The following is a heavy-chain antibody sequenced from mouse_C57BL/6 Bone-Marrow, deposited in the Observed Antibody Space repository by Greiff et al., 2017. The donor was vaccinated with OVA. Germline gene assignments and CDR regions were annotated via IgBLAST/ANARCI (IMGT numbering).Heavy chain of an antibody. V-gene: IGHV1-26*01. CDR1: GYTFTDYY. CDR3: VSYSAFAY. Sequence: VQLQQSGPELVKPGASVKISCKASGYTFTDYYMNWVKQSHGKSLEWIGDINPNNGGTSYNQKFKGKATLTVDKSSSTAYMELRSLTSEDSAVYYCVSYSAFAYWGQGTLVTVSA. J-gene: IGHJ3*01. CDR2: INPNNGGT. D-gene: IGHD2-12*01.